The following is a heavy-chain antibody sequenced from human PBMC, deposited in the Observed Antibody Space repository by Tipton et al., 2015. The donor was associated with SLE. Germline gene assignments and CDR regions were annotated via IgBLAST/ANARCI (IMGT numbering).Heavy chain of an antibody. D-gene: IGHD1-26*01. J-gene: IGHJ4*02. CDR1: GFTFSNYV. CDR2: ISSRSTYI. CDR3: TRVPVGVGTMPDYFDY. V-gene: IGHV3-21*01. Sequence: SLRLSCAASGFTFSNYVMNWVRQAPGKGLEWVSSISSRSTYIFYADSMKGRFTISRDNAKNSLYLQLNNLRVEDTAVYYCTRVPVGVGTMPDYFDYWGQGTLVTVSS.